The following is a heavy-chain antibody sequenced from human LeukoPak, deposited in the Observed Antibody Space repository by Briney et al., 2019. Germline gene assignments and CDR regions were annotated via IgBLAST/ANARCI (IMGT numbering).Heavy chain of an antibody. CDR1: GYTFTGYY. D-gene: IGHD4-23*01. V-gene: IGHV1-2*02. Sequence: ASVKVSCKASGYTFTGYYMHWVRQAPGQGLEWMGWINPNSGGTNYAQKFQGRVTMTRDTSISTAYMELSRLRSDDTAVYYCAVGLNGGTNYYYYYMDAWGKGTTVTISS. J-gene: IGHJ6*03. CDR3: AVGLNGGTNYYYYYMDA. CDR2: INPNSGGT.